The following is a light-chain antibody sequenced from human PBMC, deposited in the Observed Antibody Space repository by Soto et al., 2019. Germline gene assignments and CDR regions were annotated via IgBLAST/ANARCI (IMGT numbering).Light chain of an antibody. J-gene: IGKJ2*01. V-gene: IGKV4-1*01. CDR2: WAS. Sequence: DIVMTQSPDSLAVSLGERATINCKSSQSVLYSSKNRNYLAWYQQRPGQPPKLLIYWASTRESGVPDRFSGSGSGTDFTLTIRSLQAEDVAVYYCQQYYSIPYTFGQGTKLEIK. CDR3: QQYYSIPYT. CDR1: QSVLYSSKNRNY.